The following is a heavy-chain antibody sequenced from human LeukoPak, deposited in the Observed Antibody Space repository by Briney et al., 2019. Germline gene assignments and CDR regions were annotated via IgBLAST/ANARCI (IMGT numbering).Heavy chain of an antibody. V-gene: IGHV4-39*07. CDR2: IYYSGSS. Sequence: PSETLSLTCSVSGGSISSSSSYWGWIRQPPGKGLEWIGSIYYSGSSFDNPALKSRVTISVDTSKNQFSLRLSSVTAADTAVYYCASSSGSSLFDFWGQGTLVTVSS. CDR1: GGSISSSSSY. CDR3: ASSSGSSLFDF. J-gene: IGHJ4*02. D-gene: IGHD1-26*01.